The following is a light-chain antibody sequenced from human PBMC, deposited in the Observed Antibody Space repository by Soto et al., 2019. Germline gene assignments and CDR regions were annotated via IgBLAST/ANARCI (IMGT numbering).Light chain of an antibody. J-gene: IGKJ4*01. V-gene: IGKV3-15*01. CDR3: QHYSNWPLT. Sequence: EIVMTQSPATLSVSPGDRATLSCRASHSVSSRLAWYQQKPGQAPRLLIYGASTRATGLPARFSGSGSGTEFTLTISSLQSEDLAVYYCQHYSNWPLTFGGGTKVEIK. CDR1: HSVSSR. CDR2: GAS.